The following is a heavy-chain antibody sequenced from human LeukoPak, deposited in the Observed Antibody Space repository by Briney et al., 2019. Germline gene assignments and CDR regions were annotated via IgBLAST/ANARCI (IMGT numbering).Heavy chain of an antibody. CDR1: GFTFSSYS. CDR2: ISSSSSYI. CDR3: ARNIVVVPAAPGIDY. D-gene: IGHD2-2*01. V-gene: IGHV3-21*01. J-gene: IGHJ4*02. Sequence: GGSLRLSCAASGFTFSSYSMNWVRQAPGKGLEWVSSISSSSSYIYYADSVKGRFTISRDNAKNSLYQQMNSLRAEDTAVYYCARNIVVVPAAPGIDYWGQGTLVTVSS.